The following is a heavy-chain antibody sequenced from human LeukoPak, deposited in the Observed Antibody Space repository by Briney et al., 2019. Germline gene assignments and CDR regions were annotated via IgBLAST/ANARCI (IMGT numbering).Heavy chain of an antibody. CDR2: IYYSGST. V-gene: IGHV4-59*12. Sequence: SETLSLTCTVSGGSISTYFWSWIRQPPGKGLEWIGDIYYSGSTNYNPSLKSRVTISVDRSKNQFSLKLSSVTAADTAVYYCARDRYSGYDFSYWGQGTLVTVSS. CDR3: ARDRYSGYDFSY. D-gene: IGHD5-12*01. J-gene: IGHJ4*02. CDR1: GGSISTYF.